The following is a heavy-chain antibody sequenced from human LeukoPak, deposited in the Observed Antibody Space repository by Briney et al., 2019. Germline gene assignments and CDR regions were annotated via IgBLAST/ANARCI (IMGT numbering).Heavy chain of an antibody. CDR1: GGSISSYY. J-gene: IGHJ4*02. V-gene: IGHV4-59*08. D-gene: IGHD1-14*01. CDR2: IYYSGST. CDR3: ARQYLGNLSEYYFDY. Sequence: SETLSLTCTVSGGSISSYYWSWIRQPPGKGLEWIGYIYYSGSTNYNPSLKSRVTISVDTSKNQFSLKLSSVTAADTAVYYCARQYLGNLSEYYFDYWGQGTLVTASS.